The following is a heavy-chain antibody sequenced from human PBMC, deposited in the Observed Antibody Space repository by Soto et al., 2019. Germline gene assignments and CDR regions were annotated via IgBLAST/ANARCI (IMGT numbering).Heavy chain of an antibody. CDR3: ARRPPTVTTYYFDY. J-gene: IGHJ4*02. V-gene: IGHV4-39*01. D-gene: IGHD4-17*01. CDR1: GGSISSVGYY. CDR2: IYYSGTP. Sequence: QLQLQESGPGLVKPSETLSLTCTVSGGSISSVGYYWGWIRQPPGKGLEWIGTIYYSGTPYYKPSLKRRVTISVDTSKNQFSLKLSSVTAADTAVYYCARRPPTVTTYYFDYWGQGTLVTVSS.